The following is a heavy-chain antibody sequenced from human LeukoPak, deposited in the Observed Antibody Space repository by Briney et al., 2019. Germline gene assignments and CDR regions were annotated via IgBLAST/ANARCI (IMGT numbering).Heavy chain of an antibody. CDR2: INPNSGGT. V-gene: IGHV1-2*06. Sequence: EASVKVSCKASVYTFTGYYMHWVRQAPGQGLEWMGRINPNSGGTNYAQKFQGRVTMTRDTSISTAYMELSRLRSDDTAVYYCAREWGPYCSGGSCYAHWGQGTLVTVSS. CDR1: VYTFTGYY. J-gene: IGHJ4*02. D-gene: IGHD2-15*01. CDR3: AREWGPYCSGGSCYAH.